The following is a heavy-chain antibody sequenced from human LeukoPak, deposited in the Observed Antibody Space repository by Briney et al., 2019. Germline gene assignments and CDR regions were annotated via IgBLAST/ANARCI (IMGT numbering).Heavy chain of an antibody. CDR3: ARGYYGSGSFIDY. J-gene: IGHJ4*02. D-gene: IGHD3-10*01. CDR2: IYYSGST. V-gene: IGHV4-59*01. Sequence: SETLPLTCTVSGGSISSYYCSWIRQPPGKGLEWIGYIYYSGSTNYNPSLKSRVTISVDTSKNQFSLKLSSVTAADTAVYYCARGYYGSGSFIDYWGQGTLVTVSS. CDR1: GGSISSYY.